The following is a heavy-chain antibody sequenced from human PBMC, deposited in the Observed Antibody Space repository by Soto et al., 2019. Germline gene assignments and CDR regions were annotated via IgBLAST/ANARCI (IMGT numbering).Heavy chain of an antibody. D-gene: IGHD4-17*01. Sequence: TLSLTCSASGGSISSEYWSWCRQPPGKGLEWIGYIYYSASTNYNPSLKSRVTISVDTSKNQFSLKLSSVTAADTAVYYCARDMPHLGTPVTTYFDYWGQGTLVTVSS. CDR1: GGSISSEY. J-gene: IGHJ4*02. CDR2: IYYSAST. V-gene: IGHV4-59*01. CDR3: ARDMPHLGTPVTTYFDY.